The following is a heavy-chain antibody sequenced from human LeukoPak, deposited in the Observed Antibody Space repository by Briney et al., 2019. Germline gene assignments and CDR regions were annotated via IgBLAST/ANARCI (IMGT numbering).Heavy chain of an antibody. J-gene: IGHJ4*02. D-gene: IGHD3-16*01. Sequence: GGSLRLSCAASGFAFTNYAMSWVRQAPGKGLEWVSAISGSGGSTYYADSVKGRFTISRDNSKNTLYLQMNSLRAEDTAVYYCAKGGRDHPHYFDYWGQGTLVTVSS. CDR3: AKGGRDHPHYFDY. CDR2: ISGSGGST. V-gene: IGHV3-23*01. CDR1: GFAFTNYA.